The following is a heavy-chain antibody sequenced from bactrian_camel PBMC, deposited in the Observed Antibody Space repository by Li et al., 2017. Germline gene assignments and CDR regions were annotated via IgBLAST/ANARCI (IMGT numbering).Heavy chain of an antibody. D-gene: IGHD2*01. CDR1: GYTDRTYC. CDR2: LIGTDGTT. V-gene: IGHV3S26*01. J-gene: IGHJ4*01. Sequence: VQLVESGGGSVQAGGSLTLSCVASGYTDRTYCMTWLRHPPGQHLAPGENPEGVALIGTDGTTTYSDSVKGRFTISKDAAKSTLYLQMNSLKPEDTALYYCAAGWKGGSCDYRYKGQGTQVTVS.